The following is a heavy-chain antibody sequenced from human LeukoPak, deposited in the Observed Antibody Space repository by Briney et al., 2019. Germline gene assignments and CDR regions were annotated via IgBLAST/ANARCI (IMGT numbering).Heavy chain of an antibody. J-gene: IGHJ4*02. CDR1: GFIFSSCA. CDR3: ARDAYNYDYVWGSYRTTMPFDY. Sequence: GGSLRLSCAASGFIFSSCAMSWVRQAPGMGLDWVAVISYDGSNKYYADSVKGRFTISRDNSKNTLYLQMNSLRAEDTAVYYCARDAYNYDYVWGSYRTTMPFDYWGQGTLVTVSS. V-gene: IGHV3-30-3*01. D-gene: IGHD3-16*02. CDR2: ISYDGSNK.